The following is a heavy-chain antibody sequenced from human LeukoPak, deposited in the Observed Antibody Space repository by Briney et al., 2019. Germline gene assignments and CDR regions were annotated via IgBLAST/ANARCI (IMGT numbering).Heavy chain of an antibody. CDR1: GGSISSSSYF. D-gene: IGHD2-15*01. CDR2: ISYSGTT. CDR3: ANKKVEAGTHYFDY. Sequence: PSETLSLTCTVSGGSISSSSYFWAWIRQPPGKGLEWIGSISYSGTTYYNSSLKSRVTISADTSKNQLSLKLGSVTAADTAVYFCANKKVEAGTHYFDYWGQGSLVIVSS. J-gene: IGHJ4*02. V-gene: IGHV4-39*01.